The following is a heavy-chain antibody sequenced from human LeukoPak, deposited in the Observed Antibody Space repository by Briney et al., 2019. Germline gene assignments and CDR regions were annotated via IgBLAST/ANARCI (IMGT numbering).Heavy chain of an antibody. CDR3: AKDSTTTWFGGDSK. J-gene: IGHJ4*02. V-gene: IGHV3-30*18. D-gene: IGHD3-10*01. CDR1: GFTFSNYG. CDR2: ISTDGSNK. Sequence: GGSLRLSCAASGFTFSNYGLHWVRQAPGKGLEWVALISTDGSNKNYADSVKGRFTISRDNSKNTLYLQMNSLRPEDTAVYYCAKDSTTTWFGGDSKWGQGTLVTVSS.